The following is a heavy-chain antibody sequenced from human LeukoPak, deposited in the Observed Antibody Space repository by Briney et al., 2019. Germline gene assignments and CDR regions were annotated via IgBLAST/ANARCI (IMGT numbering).Heavy chain of an antibody. D-gene: IGHD5-18*01. CDR3: ARESLYGYGPGFDY. V-gene: IGHV1-69*05. J-gene: IGHJ4*02. Sequence: ASVKVSCKASGGTFSSYAISWVRQAPGQGLEWMGRIIPIFGTANYAQKFQGRVTITTDESTSKAYMELSSLRSEDTAVYYCARESLYGYGPGFDYWGQGTLVTVSS. CDR1: GGTFSSYA. CDR2: IIPIFGTA.